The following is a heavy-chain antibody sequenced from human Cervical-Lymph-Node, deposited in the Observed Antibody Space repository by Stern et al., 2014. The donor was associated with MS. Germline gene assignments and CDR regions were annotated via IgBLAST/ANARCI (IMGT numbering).Heavy chain of an antibody. CDR3: ARSSSPSPYYYYGMDV. V-gene: IGHV3-33*01. J-gene: IGHJ6*02. CDR1: GFTFSSYG. CDR2: IWYDGSNK. D-gene: IGHD6-13*01. Sequence: VQLVESGGGVVQPGRSLRLSCAAPGFTFSSYGMHWVRQAPGKGLECVAVIWYDGSNKSYADSVKGRFTISRDNSKNTLYLQMNSLRAEDTAVHYCARSSSPSPYYYYGMDVWGQGTTVTVSS.